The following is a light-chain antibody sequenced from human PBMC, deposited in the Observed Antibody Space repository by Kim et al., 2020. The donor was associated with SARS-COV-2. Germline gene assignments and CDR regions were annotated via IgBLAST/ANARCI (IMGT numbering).Light chain of an antibody. J-gene: IGKJ1*01. Sequence: DIQMTQSPSTLSASVGDRVTITCRASQSISSWLAWYQQKPGKAPKLLIYDASSLESGVPSRFSGSGSGTEFTLTISSLQPDDFATYYRQQYNSYWTFGPGTTVDIK. CDR1: QSISSW. V-gene: IGKV1-5*01. CDR3: QQYNSYWT. CDR2: DAS.